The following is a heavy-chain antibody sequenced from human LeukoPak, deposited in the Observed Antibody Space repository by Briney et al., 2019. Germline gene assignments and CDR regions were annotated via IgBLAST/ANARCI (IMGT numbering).Heavy chain of an antibody. D-gene: IGHD2-2*01. CDR2: INPNSGGT. V-gene: IGHV1-2*02. J-gene: IGHJ5*02. CDR1: EYTFTGYY. CDR3: AREYCSSTSCSNWFDP. Sequence: GASVKVSCKASEYTFTGYYIHWVRQAPGQGLEWMGWINPNSGGTNYAQKFQGRVIMTRDTSISTAYMELSRLRSDDTAVYYCAREYCSSTSCSNWFDPWGQGTLVTVSS.